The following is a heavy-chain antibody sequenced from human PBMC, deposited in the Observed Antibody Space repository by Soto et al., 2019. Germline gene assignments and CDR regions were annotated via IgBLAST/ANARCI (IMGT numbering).Heavy chain of an antibody. CDR3: ARDPQRWEPRGYFDY. CDR2: ISYDGSNK. Sequence: ESGGGVVQPGRSLRLSCAASGFTFSSYAMHWVRQAPGKGLEWVAVISYDGSNKYYADSVKGRFTISRDNSKNTLYLQMNSLRAEDTAVYYCARDPQRWEPRGYFDYWGQGTLVTVSS. CDR1: GFTFSSYA. V-gene: IGHV3-30-3*01. D-gene: IGHD1-26*01. J-gene: IGHJ4*02.